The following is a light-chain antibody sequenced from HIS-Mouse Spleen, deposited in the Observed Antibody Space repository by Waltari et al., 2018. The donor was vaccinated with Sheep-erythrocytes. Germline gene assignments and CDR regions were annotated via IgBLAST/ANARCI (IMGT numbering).Light chain of an antibody. CDR3: YSTDSSGNHWV. J-gene: IGLJ3*02. V-gene: IGLV3-10*01. CDR2: EDS. Sequence: SYELTQPPSVSVSPGQTARLTCSGDALPKTYAYWYQQKSGQAPVLVIYEDSKRPSGIPERFSGSSSGTMATLTISGAQVEDDADYYCYSTDSSGNHWVFGGGTKLTVL. CDR1: ALPKTY.